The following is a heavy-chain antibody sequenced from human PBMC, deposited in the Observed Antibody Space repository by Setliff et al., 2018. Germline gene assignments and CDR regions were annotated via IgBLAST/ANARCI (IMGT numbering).Heavy chain of an antibody. J-gene: IGHJ6*03. CDR2: ITSSNII. CDR1: GFTFKSYT. CDR3: AKLVWLTTWYYMDV. D-gene: IGHD5-18*01. Sequence: GSLRLSCAASGFTFKSYTINWVRQAPGKGLEWVSYITSSNIIYYADSVRGRFTISRDNAKNSLYLQMNSLRAGDTAVYYCAKLVWLTTWYYMDVWGKGTTVTVSS. V-gene: IGHV3-48*04.